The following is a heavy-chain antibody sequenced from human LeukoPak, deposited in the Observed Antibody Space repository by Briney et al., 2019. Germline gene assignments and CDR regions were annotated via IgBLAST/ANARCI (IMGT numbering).Heavy chain of an antibody. D-gene: IGHD3-22*01. J-gene: IGHJ4*02. Sequence: ASVKVSCKASGGTFSSYAISWVRQAPGQGLEWMGGIIPIFGTANYAQKFQGRVTITADESTSTAYMELSSLRSEDTAVYYCARAGVYYDSSGYLDYWGQGTLVTVSS. V-gene: IGHV1-69*13. CDR2: IIPIFGTA. CDR1: GGTFSSYA. CDR3: ARAGVYYDSSGYLDY.